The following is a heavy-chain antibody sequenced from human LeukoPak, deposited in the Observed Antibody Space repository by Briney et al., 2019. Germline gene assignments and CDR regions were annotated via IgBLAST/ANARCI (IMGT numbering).Heavy chain of an antibody. V-gene: IGHV3-23*01. Sequence: GGSLRLSCVVSGISLSNYAMTWVRQAPGKGLEWVLYNRERGSSTTYAASVEGRFTIYRDTSLNTLYLQMNQLRSADTAVTFCAKRGVVIRGILVIGYHQEAYHYDFCGQGVLVTVSS. CDR3: AKRGVVIRGILVIGYHQEAYHYDF. CDR2: NRERGSST. D-gene: IGHD3-10*01. CDR1: GISLSNYA. J-gene: IGHJ4*02.